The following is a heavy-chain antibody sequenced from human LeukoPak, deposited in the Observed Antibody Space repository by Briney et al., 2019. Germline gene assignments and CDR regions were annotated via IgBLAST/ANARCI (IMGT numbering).Heavy chain of an antibody. Sequence: PSETLSLTCTVSGGSISSGDYYWSWIRRPPGKGLEWIGYIYYSGSTYYNPSLKSRVTISVDTSKNQFSLKLSSVTAADTAVYYCARDKVGATLVVDYWGQGTLVTVSS. D-gene: IGHD1-26*01. CDR3: ARDKVGATLVVDY. V-gene: IGHV4-30-4*08. CDR1: GGSISSGDYY. CDR2: IYYSGST. J-gene: IGHJ4*02.